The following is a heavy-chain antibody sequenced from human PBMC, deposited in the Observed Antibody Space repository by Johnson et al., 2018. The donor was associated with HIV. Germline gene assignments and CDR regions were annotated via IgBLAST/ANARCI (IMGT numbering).Heavy chain of an antibody. CDR2: ISGSGGST. CDR1: GFTFSSYA. D-gene: IGHD4-23*01. J-gene: IGHJ3*02. V-gene: IGHV3-23*04. Sequence: MLLVESGGGLVQPGGSLRLSCAASGFTFSSYAMSWVRQARGKGLEWVSAISGSGGSTYYADSVKGRFTISRDNSKNTLYLQMNSLRAEDTAVYYCAKHGYGGNVFDAFDIWGQGTMVTVSS. CDR3: AKHGYGGNVFDAFDI.